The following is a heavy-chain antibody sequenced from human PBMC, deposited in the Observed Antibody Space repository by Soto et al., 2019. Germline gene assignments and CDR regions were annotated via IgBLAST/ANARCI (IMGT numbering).Heavy chain of an antibody. D-gene: IGHD3-16*01. CDR1: GFTFSDHY. CDR3: ARDLVGDDTPWTLPYYYMDV. CDR2: TRNKANSYTT. J-gene: IGHJ6*03. V-gene: IGHV3-72*01. Sequence: GGSLRLSCAASGFTFSDHYMDWVRQAPGKGLEWVGRTRNKANSYTTEYAASVKGRFTISRDDSKNSLYLQMNSLKTEDTAVYYCARDLVGDDTPWTLPYYYMDVWGKGTTVTVSS.